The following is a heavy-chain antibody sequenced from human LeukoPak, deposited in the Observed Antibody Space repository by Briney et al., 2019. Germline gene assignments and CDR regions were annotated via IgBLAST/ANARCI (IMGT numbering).Heavy chain of an antibody. CDR1: GGSISSGSYY. CDR3: ARVNDFWSGFNWFDP. V-gene: IGHV4-61*02. J-gene: IGHJ5*02. Sequence: SQTLSLTXTVSGGSISSGSYYWSWLRQPAGKGLEWIGRIYTSGSTNYNPSLQSRVTISVDTSKNQFSLKLSSVTAADTAVYYCARVNDFWSGFNWFDPWGQGTLVTVSS. CDR2: IYTSGST. D-gene: IGHD3-3*01.